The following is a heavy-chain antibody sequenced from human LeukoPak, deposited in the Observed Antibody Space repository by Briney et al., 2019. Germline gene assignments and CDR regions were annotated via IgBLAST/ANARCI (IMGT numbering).Heavy chain of an antibody. D-gene: IGHD2-21*02. J-gene: IGHJ4*02. CDR1: GFTFLNYA. CDR2: ISGRDDTTYYTDSPEGST. Sequence: GGSLRLSCEASGFTFLNYAMSWVRQAPGKGLQWVSGISGRDDTTYYTDSPEGSTYYTNSAEGRFTISRDNSKNTVYLQIDSLGVEDAAVYYCAKCMSATGVCLNFDSWGQGILVTVSS. CDR3: AKCMSATGVCLNFDS. V-gene: IGHV3-23*01.